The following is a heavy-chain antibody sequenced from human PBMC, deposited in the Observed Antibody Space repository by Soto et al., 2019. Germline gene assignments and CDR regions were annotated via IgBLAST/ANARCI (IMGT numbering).Heavy chain of an antibody. J-gene: IGHJ4*02. CDR1: GGSISSYY. V-gene: IGHV4-59*01. Sequence: QVQLQESGPGLVKPSETLSLTCTVSGGSISSYYWSWIRQPPGKGLEWIGYIYYSGCTNYNPSLKSRVTISVDTAKNQFSLKLSSVTAADTAVDYCARAYGDYVFDYWGQGTLVTVSS. CDR3: ARAYGDYVFDY. D-gene: IGHD4-17*01. CDR2: IYYSGCT.